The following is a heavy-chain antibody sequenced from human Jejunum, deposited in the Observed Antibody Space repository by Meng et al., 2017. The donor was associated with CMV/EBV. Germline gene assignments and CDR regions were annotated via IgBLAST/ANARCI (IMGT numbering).Heavy chain of an antibody. J-gene: IGHJ4*02. CDR2: TSYDGNSQ. CDR1: AFTFSSQA. V-gene: IGHV3-30*04. D-gene: IGHD3-16*01. Sequence: SAFTFSSQATHWVRQAPGKGLEWVAVTSYDGNSQYYTDSVKGRFTISRDNSDNMLYLQMNSLRADDTALYYCARDGGGFNSSPFDHWGQGTLVTVSS. CDR3: ARDGGGFNSSPFDH.